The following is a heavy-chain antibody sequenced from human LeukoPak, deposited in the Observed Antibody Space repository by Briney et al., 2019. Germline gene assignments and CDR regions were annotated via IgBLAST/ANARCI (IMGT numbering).Heavy chain of an antibody. V-gene: IGHV3-23*01. Sequence: GGSLRLSCAASGFTFSSRAMSWIRQAPGKGLEWVSAISDTGGSTYYADSVKGRFTISRDNSKNTLYLQMDSLRAEDTAVYYCARVRDVYGQFDYWGQGTLVTVSS. CDR3: ARVRDVYGQFDY. CDR1: GFTFSSRA. D-gene: IGHD5/OR15-5a*01. J-gene: IGHJ4*02. CDR2: ISDTGGST.